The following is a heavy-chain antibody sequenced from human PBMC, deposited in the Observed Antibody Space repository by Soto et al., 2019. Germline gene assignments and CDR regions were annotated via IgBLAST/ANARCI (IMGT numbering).Heavy chain of an antibody. CDR1: GYTFTTYA. CDR2: INPASGHT. CDR3: GRSVVGATGEILYNAMDV. J-gene: IGHJ6*02. Sequence: QVQLVQSGAEVKKPGASVKVSCKASGYTFTTYALHWVRQAPGQRPEWMGWINPASGHTKYSKKFQDRVTITRDTSASTGYMEFSSLRSEDTAVYYCGRSVVGATGEILYNAMDVWGQGTTVTVSS. V-gene: IGHV1-3*01. D-gene: IGHD1-26*01.